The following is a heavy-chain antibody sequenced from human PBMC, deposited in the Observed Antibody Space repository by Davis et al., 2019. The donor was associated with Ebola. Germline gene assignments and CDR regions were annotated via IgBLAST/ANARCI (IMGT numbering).Heavy chain of an antibody. J-gene: IGHJ5*02. Sequence: AASVKVSCKASGYTFTGYYMHWVRQAPGQGLEWMGWINPNSGNTNYAQKFQGRVTITRDTSASTAYMELGSLRSEDTAVYYCARGKTGTTGWFDPWGQGTLVTVSS. CDR1: GYTFTGYY. V-gene: IGHV1-2*02. CDR3: ARGKTGTTGWFDP. CDR2: INPNSGNT. D-gene: IGHD1-7*01.